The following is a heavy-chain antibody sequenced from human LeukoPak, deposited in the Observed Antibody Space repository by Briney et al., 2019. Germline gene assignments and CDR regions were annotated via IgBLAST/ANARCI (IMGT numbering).Heavy chain of an antibody. J-gene: IGHJ2*01. Sequence: SETLCLTCTASGDSFSNYYWTWFRQPPGKGLECVSYISHNGNTRYTPSLESRVTISLATSQHYFSLKFSSVTAADTAVYYCARGTTQHAGHVGLGGRGTLVTVS. CDR2: ISHNGNT. CDR1: GDSFSNYY. D-gene: IGHD1-1*01. V-gene: IGHV4-59*01. CDR3: ARGTTQHAGHVGL.